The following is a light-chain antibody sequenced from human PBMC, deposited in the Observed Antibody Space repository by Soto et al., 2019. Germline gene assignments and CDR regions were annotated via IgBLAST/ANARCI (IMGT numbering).Light chain of an antibody. CDR2: AAS. Sequence: ILISRSPSSVSASLVDRVSITCRASQGISSWLAWYQQKPGKAPKLLIYAASSLQSGVPSRFSGSGSGTDFTLTISSLQPEDVATYYCQKYNSAPPWTFGQGTKVDIK. V-gene: IGKV1-12*01. CDR3: QKYNSAPPWT. J-gene: IGKJ1*01. CDR1: QGISSW.